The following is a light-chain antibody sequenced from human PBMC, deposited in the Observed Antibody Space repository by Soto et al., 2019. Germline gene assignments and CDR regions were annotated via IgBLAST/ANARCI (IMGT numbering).Light chain of an antibody. J-gene: IGKJ5*01. CDR3: QQRSNWPS. CDR2: DAS. Sequence: IVLTQSPATLSLSPGERATLSCRASQSVSSYLAWYQHQPGQAPRLLIYDASNRATGIPARFSGSGSGTDFTLTISSLEPEDFALYYCQQRSNWPSFGQGTRLEIK. CDR1: QSVSSY. V-gene: IGKV3-11*01.